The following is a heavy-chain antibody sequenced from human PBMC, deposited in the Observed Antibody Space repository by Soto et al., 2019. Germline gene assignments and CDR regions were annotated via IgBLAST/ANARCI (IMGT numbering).Heavy chain of an antibody. CDR1: GYIFTSDA. D-gene: IGHD3-22*01. CDR3: ARDQYYDSSGYYYVGQLDY. Sequence: ASVKVSCKASGYIFTSDAMHWVRQAPGQRLEWMGWINAGNGNTKYSRKFQGRVTITRDTSANTVYMELSSLRSEDTAVYYCARDQYYDSSGYYYVGQLDYWGQGSLVTVSS. CDR2: INAGNGNT. J-gene: IGHJ4*02. V-gene: IGHV1-3*01.